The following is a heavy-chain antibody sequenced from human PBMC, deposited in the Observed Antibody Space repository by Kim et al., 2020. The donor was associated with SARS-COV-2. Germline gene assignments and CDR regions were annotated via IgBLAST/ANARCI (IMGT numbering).Heavy chain of an antibody. J-gene: IGHJ4*02. D-gene: IGHD6-19*01. CDR2: ISGSGGST. Sequence: GALRLSCAASGFTFSSYAMSWVRQAPGKGLEWVSAISGSGGSTYYADSVKGRFTISRDNSKNTLYLQMNSLRAEDTAVYYCANLRGVIAVADDCAIWGQGTLVTVSS. CDR1: GFTFSSYA. V-gene: IGHV3-23*01. CDR3: ANLRGVIAVADDCAI.